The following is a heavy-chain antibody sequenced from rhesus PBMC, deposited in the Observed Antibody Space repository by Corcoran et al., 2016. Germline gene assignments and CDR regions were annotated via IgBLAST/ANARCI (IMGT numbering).Heavy chain of an antibody. CDR3: TKEDY. J-gene: IGHJ4*01. CDR1: GFTFSDYH. CDR2: IRRKSHGGTA. V-gene: IGHV3-184*01. Sequence: EVHLVESGGGLVQPGGSLRLSCAASGFTFSDYHISCVRQAPGKGRERVAVIRRKSHGGTADNAASVNGRFTVSRDDSKSTAFLQMSSLKMEDTAVYYCTKEDYWGQGVLVTVSS.